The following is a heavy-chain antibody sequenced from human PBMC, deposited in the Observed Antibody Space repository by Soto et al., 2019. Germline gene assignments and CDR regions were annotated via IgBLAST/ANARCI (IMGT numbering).Heavy chain of an antibody. J-gene: IGHJ6*02. D-gene: IGHD3-10*01. Sequence: ASVKVSCKASVYTFTSYGISWVRQAPGQGLEWMGWISAYNGNTNYAQKLQGRVTMTTDTSTSTAYMELRSLRSDDTAVYYCARDLIYGNKYGMDVWGQGTTVTVSS. CDR3: ARDLIYGNKYGMDV. V-gene: IGHV1-18*01. CDR1: VYTFTSYG. CDR2: ISAYNGNT.